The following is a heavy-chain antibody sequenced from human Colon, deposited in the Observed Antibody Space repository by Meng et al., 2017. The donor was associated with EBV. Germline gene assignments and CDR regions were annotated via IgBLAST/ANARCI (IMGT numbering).Heavy chain of an antibody. CDR3: TTYAVGAGGRGY. J-gene: IGHJ4*02. CDR1: GEFISIGNYH. V-gene: IGHV4-30-4*01. D-gene: IGHD2-15*01. CDR2: HSEST. Sequence: QLQDSVPGPGKLSHTVSLACGVSGEFISIGNYHWSWIRQAPGKGLEWIGHSESTSYNPSLRSRVVISVDTAKNQFSLRLDSVTAADTAVYYCTTYAVGAGGRGYWGPGTLVTVSS.